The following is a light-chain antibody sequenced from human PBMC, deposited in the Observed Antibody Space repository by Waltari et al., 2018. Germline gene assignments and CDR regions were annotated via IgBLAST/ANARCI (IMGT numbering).Light chain of an antibody. V-gene: IGLV1-51*01. J-gene: IGLJ2*01. Sequence: QSALTQPASVSGSPGQSITISCPGSSSNIGNYYVSWYHQLPGAAPKLLIYDNNKRPSGIPDRFSASKSGTSATLGITGLQIGDEADYYCATWDNSLTDVVFGGGTKLTVL. CDR1: SSNIGNYY. CDR3: ATWDNSLTDVV. CDR2: DNN.